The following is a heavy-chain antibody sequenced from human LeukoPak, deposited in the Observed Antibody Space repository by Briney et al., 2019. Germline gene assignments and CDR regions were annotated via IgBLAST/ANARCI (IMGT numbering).Heavy chain of an antibody. CDR3: ARGLRSGYAY. D-gene: IGHD5-12*01. J-gene: IGHJ4*02. CDR1: GYTFTSNY. V-gene: IGHV1-46*01. CDR2: ISPSGGST. Sequence: ASVKVSCKAFGYTFTSNYMHWVRQAPGQGPEWMGVISPSGGSTTYAQKFQGRVTLTRDMSTSTDYLELSSLRSEDTAVYYCARGLRSGYAYWGQGTLVTVSS.